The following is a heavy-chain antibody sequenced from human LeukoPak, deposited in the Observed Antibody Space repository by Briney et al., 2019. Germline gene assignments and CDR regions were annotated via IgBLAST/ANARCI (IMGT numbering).Heavy chain of an antibody. CDR3: AREAHSSGFDY. Sequence: GASVKVSCKASGYTFTDYYIHWVRQAPGQGLEWMGGIIPIFGTANYAQKFQGRVTMTRDMSTSTVYMELSSLRSEDTAVYYCAREAHSSGFDYWGQGTLVTVSS. CDR2: IIPIFGTA. D-gene: IGHD6-19*01. V-gene: IGHV1-46*01. J-gene: IGHJ4*02. CDR1: GYTFTDYY.